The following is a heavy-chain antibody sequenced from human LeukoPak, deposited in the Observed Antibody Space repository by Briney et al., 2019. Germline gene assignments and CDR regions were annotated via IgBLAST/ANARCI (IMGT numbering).Heavy chain of an antibody. V-gene: IGHV3-23*01. CDR1: GFSFSNYG. J-gene: IGHJ4*02. CDR2: ITGNGATT. CDR3: AKENTKKSFRPGEATVTKGYFDY. D-gene: IGHD4-17*01. Sequence: PGGSLRLSCAASGFSFSNYGMNWVRRAPGKGLEWVSGITGNGATTYYADSVKGRFTISRDNSRNTVYLQMNSLRAEDTAVYYCAKENTKKSFRPGEATVTKGYFDYWGQGTLVTVSS.